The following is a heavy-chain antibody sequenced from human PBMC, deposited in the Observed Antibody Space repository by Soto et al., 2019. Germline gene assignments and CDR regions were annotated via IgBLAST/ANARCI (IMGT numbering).Heavy chain of an antibody. CDR3: ARDLESSSSPNL. CDR2: ISYGGGNP. J-gene: IGHJ4*02. Sequence: HPGASLRLSCAASGFIFSNYGMNLVRQAPGKGPECVSVISYGGGNPYSDSVKGRLTISRDNSKKTLYLQMNSLRPEDTAVYYCARDLESSSSPNLWGQGT. D-gene: IGHD6-13*01. V-gene: IGHV3-30*03. CDR1: GFIFSNYG.